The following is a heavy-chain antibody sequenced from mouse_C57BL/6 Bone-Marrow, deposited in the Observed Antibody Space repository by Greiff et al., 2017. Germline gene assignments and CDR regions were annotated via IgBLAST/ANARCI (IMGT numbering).Heavy chain of an antibody. CDR3: ARGRLRFFDY. CDR2: IYPRSGNT. D-gene: IGHD1-1*01. CDR1: GYTFTSYG. J-gene: IGHJ2*01. Sequence: VKLVESGAELARPGASVKLSCKASGYTFTSYGISWVKQRTGQGLEWIGEIYPRSGNTYYNEKFKGKATLTADKSSSTAYMELRSLTSEDSAVYFCARGRLRFFDYWGQGTTLTVSS. V-gene: IGHV1-81*01.